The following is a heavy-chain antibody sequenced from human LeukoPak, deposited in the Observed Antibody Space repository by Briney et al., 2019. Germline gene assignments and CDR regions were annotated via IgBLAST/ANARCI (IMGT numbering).Heavy chain of an antibody. CDR3: ARFGVDYDMDV. Sequence: SETLPLTCSVSGGSISGHYWTWIRQPPGKGLEWIGQIHYSGRPDYNPSLKSRVTISVDTSKNQLSLKVTSVTGADTAVYYCARFGVDYDMDVWGQGTTVTVSS. CDR2: IHYSGRP. V-gene: IGHV4-59*11. CDR1: GGSISGHY. J-gene: IGHJ6*02. D-gene: IGHD3-16*01.